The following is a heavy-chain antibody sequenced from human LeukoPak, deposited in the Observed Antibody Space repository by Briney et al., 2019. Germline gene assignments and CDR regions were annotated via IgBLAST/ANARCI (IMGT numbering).Heavy chain of an antibody. J-gene: IGHJ4*02. CDR2: ISTSTGDT. Sequence: ASVKVSCKTSGYSFILYGISWVRQAPGQGPEWMGWISTSTGDTKYTQKFQGRVTMTRDTSSSTAYMELSRLRSDDTAVYYCARVSSESYCDYWGQGTLVTVSS. CDR1: GYSFILYG. V-gene: IGHV1-18*01. CDR3: ARVSSESYCDY.